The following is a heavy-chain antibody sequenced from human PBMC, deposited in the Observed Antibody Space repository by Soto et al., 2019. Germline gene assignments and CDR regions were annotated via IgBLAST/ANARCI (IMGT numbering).Heavy chain of an antibody. D-gene: IGHD4-4*01. Sequence: GGSLRLSCAASGFTFTRYSMNWVRQAPGKGIEWVSSISSTTNYIYYGDSMKGRFTISRDNGKNSLYLEMHSLRAEDTAVYYCAIQSEDLTSNFDYCGQGPRVTVSS. V-gene: IGHV3-21*06. CDR2: ISSTTNYI. CDR3: AIQSEDLTSNFDY. J-gene: IGHJ4*02. CDR1: GFTFTRYS.